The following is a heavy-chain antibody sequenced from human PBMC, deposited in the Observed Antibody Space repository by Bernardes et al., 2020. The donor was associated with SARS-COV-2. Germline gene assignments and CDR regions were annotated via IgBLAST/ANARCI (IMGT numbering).Heavy chain of an antibody. CDR3: ARGYCSGGSCYGFWFDP. J-gene: IGHJ5*02. Sequence: GGSLRLSCTASGFTLRSYWVHWVRQAPGKGLVWVSRINTDGRTTSYADSEKGRFTVSRDNAKNTAYLQLNSLRAEDTAVYYCARGYCSGGSCYGFWFDPWGQGTLVTVS. D-gene: IGHD2-15*01. CDR2: INTDGRTT. V-gene: IGHV3-74*01. CDR1: GFTLRSYW.